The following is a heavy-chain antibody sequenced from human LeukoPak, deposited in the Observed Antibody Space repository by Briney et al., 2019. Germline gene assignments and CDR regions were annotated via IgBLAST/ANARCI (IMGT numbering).Heavy chain of an antibody. V-gene: IGHV3-30*04. J-gene: IGHJ3*02. CDR3: ARTGQSHAFDI. CDR1: VFTFRVSA. CDR2: ILSDGTNK. D-gene: IGHD5-24*01. Sequence: GGSLRLSCAASVFTFRVSAMHWVCQAPGKGLEWVTHILSDGTNKYYTDSVKGRFTISRDNSKNTVYLEMNSLRVEDTAVYYCARTGQSHAFDIWGQGTMVTVSS.